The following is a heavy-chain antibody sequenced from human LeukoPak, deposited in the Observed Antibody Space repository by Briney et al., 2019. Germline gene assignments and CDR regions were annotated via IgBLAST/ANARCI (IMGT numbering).Heavy chain of an antibody. CDR2: ISWNSGSI. Sequence: PGGSLRLSCAASGFTFDDYVMHWVRQTPGKGLEWVSGISWNSGSIGYADSVKGRFTISRDNAKNSLYLQMNSLRAEDTAVYYCARQAESGSYFSDAFDFWGQGTMVTVSS. J-gene: IGHJ3*01. V-gene: IGHV3-9*01. D-gene: IGHD3-10*01. CDR1: GFTFDDYV. CDR3: ARQAESGSYFSDAFDF.